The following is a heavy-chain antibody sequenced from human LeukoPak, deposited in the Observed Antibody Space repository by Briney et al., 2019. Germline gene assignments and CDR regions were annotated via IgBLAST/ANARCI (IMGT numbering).Heavy chain of an antibody. CDR2: INPNSGGT. Sequence: GASVKVSCKASGYTFTGYYMHWVRQAPGRGLEWMGRINPNSGGTNYAQKFQGGVTMTRDTSISTAYMELSRLRSDDTAVYYCARLNSGYDYYYMDVWGKGTTVTVSS. V-gene: IGHV1-2*06. J-gene: IGHJ6*03. CDR3: ARLNSGYDYYYMDV. D-gene: IGHD1-26*01. CDR1: GYTFTGYY.